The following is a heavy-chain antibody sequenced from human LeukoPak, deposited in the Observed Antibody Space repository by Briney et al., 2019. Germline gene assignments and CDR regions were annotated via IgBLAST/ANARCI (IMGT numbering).Heavy chain of an antibody. D-gene: IGHD2-15*01. Sequence: GASVKVSCKASGYTFTGYYMHWVRQAPGQGLEWMGWINPNSGGTNYAQKFQGRVTMTRDTSISTAYMELSRLRSDDTAVYYCARDRGVDYCSGGSCSHYYYYMDVWGKGITVTISS. CDR3: ARDRGVDYCSGGSCSHYYYYMDV. J-gene: IGHJ6*03. V-gene: IGHV1-2*02. CDR2: INPNSGGT. CDR1: GYTFTGYY.